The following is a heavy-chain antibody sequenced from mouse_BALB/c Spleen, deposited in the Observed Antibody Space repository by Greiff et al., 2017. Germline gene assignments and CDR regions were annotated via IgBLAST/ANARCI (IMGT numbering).Heavy chain of an antibody. CDR2: INPSSGYT. V-gene: IGHV1-4*02. CDR3: ARGDYGSRVPGD. J-gene: IGHJ2*01. D-gene: IGHD1-1*01. CDR1: GYTFTSYT. Sequence: VKLQESAAELARPGASVKMSCKASGYTFTSYTMHWVKQRPGQGLEWIGYINPSSGYTEYNQKFKDKTTLTADKSSSTAYMQLSSLTSEDSAVYYCARGDYGSRVPGDWGQGTTLTVSS.